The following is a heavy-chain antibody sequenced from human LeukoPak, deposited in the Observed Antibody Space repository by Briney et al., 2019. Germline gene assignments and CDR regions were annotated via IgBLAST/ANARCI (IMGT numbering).Heavy chain of an antibody. CDR1: GGSVSSSRYY. J-gene: IGHJ4*02. Sequence: SETLSLTCPVSGGSVSSSRYYWGWIRQPPGKGLEWIGEINHSGSTNYNPSLKSRVTISVDTSKNQFSLKLSSVTAADTAVYYCARGRDYWGQGTLVTVSS. CDR2: INHSGST. V-gene: IGHV4-39*07. CDR3: ARGRDY.